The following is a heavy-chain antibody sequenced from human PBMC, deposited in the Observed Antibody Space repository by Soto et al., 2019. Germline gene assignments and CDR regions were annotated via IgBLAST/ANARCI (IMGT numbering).Heavy chain of an antibody. CDR1: GFTFTSSA. CDR2: IVVGSGNT. J-gene: IGHJ6*02. Sequence: QMQLVQSGPEVKKPGTSVKVSCKASGFTFTSSAVQWVRQARGQRLEWIGWIVVGSGNTNYAQKFQERVTITRDMSTSTAYMERSSLRSEDTAVYYCASDCSGGSCYSGYYYGMDVWGQGTTVTVSS. CDR3: ASDCSGGSCYSGYYYGMDV. D-gene: IGHD2-15*01. V-gene: IGHV1-58*01.